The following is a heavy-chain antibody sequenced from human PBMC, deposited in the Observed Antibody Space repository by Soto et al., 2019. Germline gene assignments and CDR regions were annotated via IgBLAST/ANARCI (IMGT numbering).Heavy chain of an antibody. CDR1: GVSISSGGYS. CDR2: IYHGGST. CDR3: ARGPDGFDI. Sequence: QLQLQESGSRLVKPSQTLSLTCDVSGVSISSGGYSWSWIRQPPWKGLEWIGYIYHGGSTYYNPSLKSRVTISVDRSKNQFSLKLSSVTAADTAVYYCARGPDGFDIWGQGTMVTVSS. D-gene: IGHD3-10*01. V-gene: IGHV4-30-2*01. J-gene: IGHJ3*02.